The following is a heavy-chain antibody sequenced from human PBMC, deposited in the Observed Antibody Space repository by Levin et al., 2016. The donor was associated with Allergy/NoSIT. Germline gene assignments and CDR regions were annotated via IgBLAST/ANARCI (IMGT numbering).Heavy chain of an antibody. CDR2: ISAYNGNA. V-gene: IGHV1-18*01. Sequence: ASVKVSCKSSGYNYITYGITWVRQAPGQGLEWLGWISAYNGNANYAQNLEGRVIMTTDTSTSTAHMELRSLRSDDTAIYYCATAALAPLELEHWGQGTLVTVSS. D-gene: IGHD1-1*01. CDR3: ATAALAPLELEH. J-gene: IGHJ4*02. CDR1: GYNYITYG.